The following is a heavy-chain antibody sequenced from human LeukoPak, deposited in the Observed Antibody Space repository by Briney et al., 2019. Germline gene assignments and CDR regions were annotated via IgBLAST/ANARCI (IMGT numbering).Heavy chain of an antibody. V-gene: IGHV3-30-3*01. CDR1: GFTFSSYA. Sequence: PGRSLRLSCAASGFTFSSYAMHWVRQAPGKGPEWVAVISYDGSNKYYADSVKGRFTISRDNSKNTLYLQMNSLRAEDTAVYYCSLYYYDSSHPAAFDIWGQGTMVTVSS. J-gene: IGHJ3*02. D-gene: IGHD3-22*01. CDR3: SLYYYDSSHPAAFDI. CDR2: ISYDGSNK.